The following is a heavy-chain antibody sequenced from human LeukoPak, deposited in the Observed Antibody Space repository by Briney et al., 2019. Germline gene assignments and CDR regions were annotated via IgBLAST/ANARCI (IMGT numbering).Heavy chain of an antibody. J-gene: IGHJ4*02. CDR3: ARVEAVAGNFDY. CDR2: IYYSGST. Sequence: SETLSLTCTVSGGSISSSSYYWGWIRQPPGKGLEWIGSIYYSGSTYFNPSLKSRVTISVDTSKNQFSLKLSSVTAADTAVYYCARVEAVAGNFDYWGQGTLVTVSS. V-gene: IGHV4-39*01. D-gene: IGHD6-19*01. CDR1: GGSISSSSYY.